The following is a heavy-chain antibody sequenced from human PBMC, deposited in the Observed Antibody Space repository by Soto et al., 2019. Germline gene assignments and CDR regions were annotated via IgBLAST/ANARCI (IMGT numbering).Heavy chain of an antibody. V-gene: IGHV5-51*01. J-gene: IGHJ6*02. D-gene: IGHD6-13*01. CDR2: IYPGDSDT. CDR1: YW. CDR3: ARPRTSSRNFYGMDV. Sequence: YWSWIRQPPGKGLEWMGIIYPGDSDTRYSPSFQGQVTISADKSISTAYLQWSSLKASDTAMYYFARPRTSSRNFYGMDVWGQGITVTVSS.